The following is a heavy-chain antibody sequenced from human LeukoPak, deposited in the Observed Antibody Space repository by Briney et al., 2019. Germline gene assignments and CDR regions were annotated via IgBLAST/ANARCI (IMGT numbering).Heavy chain of an antibody. CDR2: ISSSSNII. CDR3: AKDPYGSGSYHEFDY. D-gene: IGHD3-10*01. CDR1: GFTFSNYN. Sequence: GGSLRLSCAASGFTFSNYNMNWVRQPPGKGLQWVSYISSSSNIIYYADSVKGRFTISRDNAKNSLFLQMNSLRAEDTAVYYSAKDPYGSGSYHEFDYWGQGTLVTVSS. J-gene: IGHJ4*02. V-gene: IGHV3-48*01.